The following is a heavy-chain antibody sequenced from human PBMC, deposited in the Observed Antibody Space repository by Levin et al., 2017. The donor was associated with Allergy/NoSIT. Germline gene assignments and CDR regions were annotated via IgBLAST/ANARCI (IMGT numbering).Heavy chain of an antibody. CDR1: GYTFTGYY. V-gene: IGHV1-2*02. J-gene: IGHJ4*02. Sequence: PLASVKVSCKASGYTFTGYYMHWVRQAPGQGLEWMGWINPNSGGTNYAQKFQGRVTMTRDTSISTAYMELSRLRSDDTAVYYCARRAAADPAFFDYWGQGTLVTVSS. CDR3: ARRAAADPAFFDY. D-gene: IGHD6-13*01. CDR2: INPNSGGT.